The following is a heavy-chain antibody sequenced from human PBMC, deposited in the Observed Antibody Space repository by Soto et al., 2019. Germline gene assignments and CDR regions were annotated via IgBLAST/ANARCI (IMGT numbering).Heavy chain of an antibody. CDR2: IYYSGST. J-gene: IGHJ5*02. Sequence: SSETLSLTCTVSGGSVSSGSYYWSWIRQPPGKGLEWIGYIYYSGSTNYNPSLKSRVTISVDTSKNQFSLKLSSVTAADTAVYYCARASRRNWFDPWGQGTLVTVSS. V-gene: IGHV4-61*01. CDR3: ARASRRNWFDP. CDR1: GGSVSSGSYY.